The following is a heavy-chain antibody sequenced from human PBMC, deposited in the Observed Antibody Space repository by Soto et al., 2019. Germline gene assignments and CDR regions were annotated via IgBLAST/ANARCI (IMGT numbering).Heavy chain of an antibody. Sequence: QVQLQESGPGLVKPSETLSLTCTVSGGSINFYYWSWIRQPAGKGPEWIGRIYTSGSANYNPSLTSRVTMSVDTSKNQLSLRLRSVTAADSATYYCTRDRSEGSGRYFWVDSWGQGILVTVSS. CDR1: GGSINFYY. CDR2: IYTSGSA. CDR3: TRDRSEGSGRYFWVDS. J-gene: IGHJ4*02. V-gene: IGHV4-4*07. D-gene: IGHD1-26*01.